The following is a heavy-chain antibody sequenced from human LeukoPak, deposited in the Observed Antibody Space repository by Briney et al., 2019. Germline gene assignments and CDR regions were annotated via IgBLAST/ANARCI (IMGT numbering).Heavy chain of an antibody. V-gene: IGHV3-21*01. Sequence: CRTLAWAAASFTLTSYSINWVRQPPRKLLGWVASISTSSSYIYYADSVTGRFTISRDNAKNSLYLQMNSLRAADTAVYYCARDSAGPIDYWGQGTLVTVSS. CDR2: ISTSSSYI. CDR1: SFTLTSYS. J-gene: IGHJ4*02. CDR3: ARDSAGPIDY.